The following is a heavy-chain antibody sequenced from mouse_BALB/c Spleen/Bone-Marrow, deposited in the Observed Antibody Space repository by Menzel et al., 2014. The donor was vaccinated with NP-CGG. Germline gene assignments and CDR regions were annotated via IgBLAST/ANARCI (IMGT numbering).Heavy chain of an antibody. CDR3: ANYDYGWCFDV. CDR1: GFNIKDTY. J-gene: IGHJ1*01. V-gene: IGHV14-3*02. D-gene: IGHD2-4*01. CDR2: IDPANGNT. Sequence: EVQLQQSGAELVKPGASVKLSCTASGFNIKDTYMHWVKQRPEQGLEWIGRIDPANGNTKYDPKFQGKATITADTSSNPAYLQLSSLTSEDTAVYYCANYDYGWCFDVWGAGTTVTVSS.